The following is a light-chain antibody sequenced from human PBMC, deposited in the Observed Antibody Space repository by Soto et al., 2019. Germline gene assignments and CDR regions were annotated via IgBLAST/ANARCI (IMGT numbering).Light chain of an antibody. V-gene: IGKV3-20*01. CDR1: QSVSNDY. J-gene: IGKJ4*01. Sequence: EIVLTQSPGTLSLSPWERATLSCRASQSVSNDYLVWYEQRPGQPPRFLMYDVSTRAAGIPDRFSGGGSGTDFTLTISRLEPEDFAVYYCQQYGSTPLTFGGGTKVEIE. CDR2: DVS. CDR3: QQYGSTPLT.